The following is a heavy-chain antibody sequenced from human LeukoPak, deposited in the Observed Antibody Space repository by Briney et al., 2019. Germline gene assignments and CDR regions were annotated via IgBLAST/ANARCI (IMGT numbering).Heavy chain of an antibody. V-gene: IGHV3-7*04. D-gene: IGHD4-17*01. CDR3: ARPTTVTMVDAFNI. CDR2: IKQDGTEK. J-gene: IGHJ3*02. Sequence: PGGSLRLSCAAAGFNFSSYWMTWVRQAPGKGLEWVDNIKQDGTEKYYLDSVKGRFTISRDNAKNSLYLQMNSLRAVDTAVYFCARPTTVTMVDAFNIWGLGTMVTVSS. CDR1: GFNFSSYW.